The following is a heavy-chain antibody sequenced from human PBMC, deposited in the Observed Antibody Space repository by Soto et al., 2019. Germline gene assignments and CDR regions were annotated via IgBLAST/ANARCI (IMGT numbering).Heavy chain of an antibody. D-gene: IGHD3-3*01. CDR3: ARDRYDFWYAFDI. J-gene: IGHJ3*02. CDR1: GFTFSSYS. V-gene: IGHV3-48*01. CDR2: ISSSSSTI. Sequence: GGSLRLSCAASGFTFSSYSMNWVRQAPGKGLEWVSYISSSSSTIYYADSVKGRFTISRDNAKNSLYLQMNSLRAEDTAVYYCARDRYDFWYAFDIWGQGTMVTVSS.